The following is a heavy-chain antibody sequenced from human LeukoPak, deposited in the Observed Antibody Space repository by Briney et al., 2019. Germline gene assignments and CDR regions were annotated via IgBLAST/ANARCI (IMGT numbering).Heavy chain of an antibody. CDR2: IKEDGSEK. Sequence: GGSLRLSCAASGFTFSSYWMSWVRQAPGKGLEWVANIKEDGSEKHYVDSVKGRFTFSRDNAKNSLSLQMISLRVEDTAVYYCARIQREAPGSGKYYYYFYGMDVWGQGTTITVSS. D-gene: IGHD6-13*01. V-gene: IGHV3-7*01. CDR1: GFTFSSYW. J-gene: IGHJ6*02. CDR3: ARIQREAPGSGKYYYYFYGMDV.